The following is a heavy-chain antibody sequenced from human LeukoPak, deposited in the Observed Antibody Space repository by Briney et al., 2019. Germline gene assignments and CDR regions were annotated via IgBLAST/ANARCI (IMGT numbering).Heavy chain of an antibody. Sequence: AGRSLRPSCAASGFTFSSYGMHWVRQAPGKGLEWVAVISYDGSNKYYADSVKGRFTISRDNSKNTLYLQMNSLRAEDTAVYYCAKDVEYNWFDPWGQGTLVTVSS. CDR1: GFTFSSYG. V-gene: IGHV3-30*18. CDR3: AKDVEYNWFDP. D-gene: IGHD1-1*01. CDR2: ISYDGSNK. J-gene: IGHJ5*02.